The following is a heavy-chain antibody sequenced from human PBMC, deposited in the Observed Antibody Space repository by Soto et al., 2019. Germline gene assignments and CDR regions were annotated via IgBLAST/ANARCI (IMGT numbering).Heavy chain of an antibody. CDR1: GFTFSSYA. Sequence: GGSLRLSCAASGFTFSSYAMSWVRQAPGKGLEWVSAISGSGGSTYYADSVKGRFTISRDNSKNTLYLQMNSLRAEDTAVYYCAKRLDVVVTATPGVDYWGQGTLVTVSS. CDR2: ISGSGGST. J-gene: IGHJ4*02. V-gene: IGHV3-23*01. CDR3: AKRLDVVVTATPGVDY. D-gene: IGHD2-21*02.